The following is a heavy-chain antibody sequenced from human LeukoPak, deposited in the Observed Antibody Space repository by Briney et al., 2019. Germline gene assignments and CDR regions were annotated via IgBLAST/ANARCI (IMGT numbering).Heavy chain of an antibody. J-gene: IGHJ5*02. CDR1: GGSISSYY. CDR2: IYYSGST. CDR3: AXDLYTSGSGSYYNNWFDP. V-gene: IGHV4-59*01. D-gene: IGHD3-10*01. Sequence: PSETLSLTCTVSGGSISSYYWSWIRQPPGKGLEWIGYIYYSGSTNYNPSLKSRVTISVDTSKNQFSLKLSSVTAADTAVYYCAXDLYTSGSGSYYNNWFDPWGQGTLVTVSS.